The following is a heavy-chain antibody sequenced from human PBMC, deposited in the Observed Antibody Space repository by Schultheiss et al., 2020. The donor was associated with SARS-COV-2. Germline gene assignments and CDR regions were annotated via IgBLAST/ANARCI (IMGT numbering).Heavy chain of an antibody. Sequence: ASVKVSCKASGYTFIIYAMHWVRQAPGQRLGWMGWINPNSGNTNYAQKFQERVTITRDMSTSTAYMELSSLRSEDTAVYYCAKDWAPNRWGQGTTVTVSS. CDR3: AKDWAPNR. D-gene: IGHD3-16*01. CDR1: GYTFIIYA. J-gene: IGHJ6*02. CDR2: INPNSGNT. V-gene: IGHV1-3*01.